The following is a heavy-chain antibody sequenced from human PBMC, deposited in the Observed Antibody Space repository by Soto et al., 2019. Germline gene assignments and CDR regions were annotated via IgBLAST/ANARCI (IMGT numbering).Heavy chain of an antibody. D-gene: IGHD6-19*01. J-gene: IGHJ4*02. CDR3: AKVTHTNLGCPYYFDS. CDR1: GFSLANFP. Sequence: SGGSLRLSCVGSGFSLANFPMNWVRQTPGKGLEWISYISPRGDNIYYTESVKGRFTISRDNARNSLYLQMNSLRDEDAALYYCAKVTHTNLGCPYYFDSWGQRVLVTVSS. CDR2: ISPRGDNI. V-gene: IGHV3-48*02.